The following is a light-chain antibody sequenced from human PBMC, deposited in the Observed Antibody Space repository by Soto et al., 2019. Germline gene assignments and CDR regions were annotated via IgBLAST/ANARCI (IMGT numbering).Light chain of an antibody. CDR3: YSAADNTVGI. Sequence: SYELTQPSSVSVSPGQTARITCSGDVLAKKYGRWFQQKPGQAPVMVIYKDTERPSGIPARFTGSSSGTTVTLTISGVQFEDEADYYCYSAADNTVGIFGGGTKVTVL. J-gene: IGLJ2*01. V-gene: IGLV3-27*01. CDR2: KDT. CDR1: VLAKKY.